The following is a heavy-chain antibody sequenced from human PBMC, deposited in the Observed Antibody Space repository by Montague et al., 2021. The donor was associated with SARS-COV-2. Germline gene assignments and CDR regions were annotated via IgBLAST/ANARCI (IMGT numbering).Heavy chain of an antibody. D-gene: IGHD1-26*01. CDR3: ANFYSGSYNY. J-gene: IGHJ4*01. Sequence: SETLSLTCTVSRGSLRLTSYHWGWIRQPPGKGLEWIGSICHTGSTYYDPSLESRVTMSVDNSKNQFSLMLTSVTAADTAVYYCANFYSGSYNYWGHGSLVTVSS. V-gene: IGHV4-39*01. CDR2: ICHTGST. CDR1: RGSLRLTSYH.